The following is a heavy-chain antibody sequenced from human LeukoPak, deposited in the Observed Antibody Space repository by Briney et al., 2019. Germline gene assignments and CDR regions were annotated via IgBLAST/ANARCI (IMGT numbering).Heavy chain of an antibody. CDR3: ARTGRGQLPDAFDI. Sequence: PAESLRLSCAASGFTFSSYAMNWVRQAPGKGLEWVSAISSGGGGTYYADSVKGRFTISRDNSKNTLYLQMNSLRAEDTAVYYCARTGRGQLPDAFDIWGQGTMVTVSS. D-gene: IGHD2-2*01. CDR2: ISSGGGGT. J-gene: IGHJ3*02. CDR1: GFTFSSYA. V-gene: IGHV3-23*01.